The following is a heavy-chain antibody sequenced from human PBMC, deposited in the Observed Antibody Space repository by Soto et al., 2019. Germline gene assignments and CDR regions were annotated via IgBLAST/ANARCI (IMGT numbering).Heavy chain of an antibody. J-gene: IGHJ4*02. CDR3: AKDACTDRSDDYFDY. Sequence: PGGSLRLSCAASGFSFTNFAMSWVRQAPGKGLEWVAGIGASGDITWYADSVKGRLSISRDNSKNTLYLQLNSLRFEDTAVYYCAKDACTDRSDDYFDYWRRGTLVTASS. CDR2: IGASGDIT. D-gene: IGHD2-15*01. V-gene: IGHV3-23*01. CDR1: GFSFTNFA.